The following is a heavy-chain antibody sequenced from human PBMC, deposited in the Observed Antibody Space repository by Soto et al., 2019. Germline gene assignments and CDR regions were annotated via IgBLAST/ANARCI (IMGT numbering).Heavy chain of an antibody. CDR1: GYSFTSYW. CDR3: ARRGRITGPTPYYYGMDV. V-gene: IGHV5-51*01. D-gene: IGHD1-20*01. CDR2: IYPGDSDT. Sequence: GESLKISCKGSGYSFTSYWIGWVRQMPGKGLEWMGIIYPGDSDTRYSPSFQGQVTISADKSISTAYLQWSSLKASDTAMYYCARRGRITGPTPYYYGMDVWGQGTTVTVSS. J-gene: IGHJ6*02.